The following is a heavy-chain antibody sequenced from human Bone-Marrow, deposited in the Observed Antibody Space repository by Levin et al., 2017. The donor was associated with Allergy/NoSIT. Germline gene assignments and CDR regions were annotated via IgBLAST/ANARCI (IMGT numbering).Heavy chain of an antibody. J-gene: IGHJ4*02. CDR2: ISGSGDKT. CDR3: AKESPDDWDGYGDFGGHFDD. Sequence: GGSLRLSCAASGFGFRSFGMNWVRQAPGKGLEWVSGISGSGDKTYYADSVKGRFTISRDNSKNTLYLQMNSLTADDAALYYCAKESPDDWDGYGDFGGHFDDWGQGTLVIVSS. V-gene: IGHV3-23*01. D-gene: IGHD4-17*01. CDR1: GFGFRSFG.